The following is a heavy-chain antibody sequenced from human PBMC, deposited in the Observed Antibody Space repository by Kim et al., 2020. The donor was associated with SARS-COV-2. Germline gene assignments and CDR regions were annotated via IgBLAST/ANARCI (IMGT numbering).Heavy chain of an antibody. CDR2: ISYDGSNK. D-gene: IGHD5-18*01. CDR3: ARPMIRSLDTAMVPLVPLYYYGMDV. CDR1: GFTFSSYA. Sequence: GGSLRLSCAASGFTFSSYAMHWVRQAPGKGLEWVAVISYDGSNKYYADSVKGRFTISRDNSKNTLYLQMNSLRAEDTAVYYCARPMIRSLDTAMVPLVPLYYYGMDVWGQGTTVTVSS. J-gene: IGHJ6*02. V-gene: IGHV3-30*04.